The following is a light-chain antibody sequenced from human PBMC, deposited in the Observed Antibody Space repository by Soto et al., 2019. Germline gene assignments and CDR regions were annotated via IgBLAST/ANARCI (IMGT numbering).Light chain of an antibody. CDR1: NGHNTNA. J-gene: IGLJ2*01. CDR3: QTWDTGMV. CDR2: LNSDGSH. Sequence: QLVLTQSPSASASLGASVKLTCTLSNGHNTNAIAWHQQRPEKGPRFWMKLNSDGSHSRGGGIPDRFSGSSSGAERYLTISGLKSEDEAEYYCQTWDTGMVFGGGTKLTVL. V-gene: IGLV4-69*01.